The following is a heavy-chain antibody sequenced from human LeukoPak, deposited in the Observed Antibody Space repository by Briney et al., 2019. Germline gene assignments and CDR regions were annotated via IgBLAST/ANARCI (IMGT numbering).Heavy chain of an antibody. CDR1: GGSISSNY. CDR2: IYSSGST. V-gene: IGHV4-4*07. Sequence: KPSETLSLTCTVSGGSISSNYWSWIRQPAGKGLEWIGRIYSSGSTSYNSSLKSRVTMSVDTSKNQFSLKLSSVTAADTAVYYCAREGYDSSGYYAFGYWGQGTLVTVSS. CDR3: AREGYDSSGYYAFGY. D-gene: IGHD3-22*01. J-gene: IGHJ4*02.